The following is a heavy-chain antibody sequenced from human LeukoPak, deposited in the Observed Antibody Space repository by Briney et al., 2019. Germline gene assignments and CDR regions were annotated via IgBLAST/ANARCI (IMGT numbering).Heavy chain of an antibody. CDR1: GFPFSRYA. V-gene: IGHV3-7*01. J-gene: IGHJ4*02. D-gene: IGHD3-22*01. CDR3: ARDRWNYYDSSGYYYTGLDY. CDR2: IKQDGSEK. Sequence: GGSLRLSCATSGFPFSRYAMSWVRQAPGKGLEWVANIKQDGSEKYYVDSVKGRFPISRDNAKNSVYLQMNSLRAEDTAVYYCARDRWNYYDSSGYYYTGLDYWGQGTLVTVSS.